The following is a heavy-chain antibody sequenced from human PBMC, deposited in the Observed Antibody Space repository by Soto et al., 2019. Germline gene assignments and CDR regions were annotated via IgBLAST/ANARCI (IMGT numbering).Heavy chain of an antibody. Sequence: SETLSLTCTVSGGSISSYYWSWIRQPLGKGLEWIGYIYYNGNTNYNPSLKSRVTISVDTSNNQFSLKLSSVTAADTAVYYCARAGPGFCTNGVCWFDPWGQGTLVTVSS. CDR1: GGSISSYY. J-gene: IGHJ5*02. D-gene: IGHD2-8*01. CDR3: ARAGPGFCTNGVCWFDP. V-gene: IGHV4-59*08. CDR2: IYYNGNT.